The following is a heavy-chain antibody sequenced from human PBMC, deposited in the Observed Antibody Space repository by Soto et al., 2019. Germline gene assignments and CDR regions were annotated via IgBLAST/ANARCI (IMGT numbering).Heavy chain of an antibody. CDR2: ISAYNGNT. V-gene: IGHV1-18*01. Sequence: GASVKVSCKASGYTFTSYGISWVRQAPGQGLEWMGWISAYNGNTNYAQKLQGRVTMTTDTSTSTAYMELRSLRSDDTAVYYCARVLLRYFDWSPSGAFDIWRQGTMVTVSS. CDR1: GYTFTSYG. CDR3: ARVLLRYFDWSPSGAFDI. J-gene: IGHJ3*02. D-gene: IGHD3-9*01.